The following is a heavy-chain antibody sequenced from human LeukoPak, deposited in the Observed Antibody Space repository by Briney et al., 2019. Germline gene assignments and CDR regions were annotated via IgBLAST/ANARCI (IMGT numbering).Heavy chain of an antibody. Sequence: GASVKVSCKASGGTFSSYAISWVRQAPGQGLEWMGGIIPIFGTANYAQKFQGRVTITADKSTSTAYMELGSLRSDDTAVYYCARDMDSGPDFFDYWGLGTLVTVSS. CDR2: IIPIFGTA. J-gene: IGHJ4*02. CDR3: ARDMDSGPDFFDY. D-gene: IGHD1-26*01. V-gene: IGHV1-69*06. CDR1: GGTFSSYA.